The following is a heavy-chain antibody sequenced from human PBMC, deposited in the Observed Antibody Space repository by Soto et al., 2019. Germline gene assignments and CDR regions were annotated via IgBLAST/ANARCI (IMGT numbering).Heavy chain of an antibody. CDR2: ISAYNGNT. D-gene: IGHD3-10*01. CDR1: GYTFTSYG. J-gene: IGHJ4*02. V-gene: IGHV1-18*01. Sequence: QVQQVQSGAEVKKPGASVKVSCKASGYTFTSYGMSWVRQAPGQGLEWMGWISAYNGNTNYAQKPQGRVTMTTDTSTSTAYMELRSLRSDDTAVYYCAREMYYYGSGSYYRFDYWGQGTLVTVSS. CDR3: AREMYYYGSGSYYRFDY.